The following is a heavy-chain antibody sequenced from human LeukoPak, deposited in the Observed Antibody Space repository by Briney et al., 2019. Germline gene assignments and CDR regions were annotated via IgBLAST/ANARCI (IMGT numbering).Heavy chain of an antibody. J-gene: IGHJ4*02. V-gene: IGHV3-7*03. CDR1: GFTFSSYW. D-gene: IGHD3-22*01. CDR2: IKQDGSEK. CDR3: ARGWQYYYDSSDYFDY. Sequence: GGSLRLSCAASGFTFSSYWMSWVRQAPGKGLEWVANIKQDGSEKYYVDSVKGRFTISRDNAKNSLYLQMNSLRAEDTAVYYCARGWQYYYDSSDYFDYWGQGTLVTVSS.